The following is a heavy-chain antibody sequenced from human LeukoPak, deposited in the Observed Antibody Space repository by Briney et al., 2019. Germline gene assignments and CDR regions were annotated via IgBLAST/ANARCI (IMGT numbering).Heavy chain of an antibody. CDR1: GFSFDVFT. V-gene: IGHV3-21*06. D-gene: IGHD1-1*01. Sequence: GGSLRLSYAASGFSFDVFTMNWVRQTPGGELEWVSSISSRNSYIHYRDSVKGRFTISRDNGNHSLFLQMNSLRPEDTAVYFCVRKQLGSTFDVWGQGAMVTVSS. CDR3: VRKQLGSTFDV. CDR2: ISSRNSYI. J-gene: IGHJ3*01.